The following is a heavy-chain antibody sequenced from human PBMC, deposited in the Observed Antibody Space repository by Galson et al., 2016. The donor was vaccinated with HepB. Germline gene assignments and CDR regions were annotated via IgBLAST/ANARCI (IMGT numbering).Heavy chain of an antibody. CDR2: SYHSGIT. J-gene: IGHJ3*01. Sequence: SETLSLTCVVSSGSITSDYWWTWVRQPPGKGLEWIGESYHSGITNFSPSLKSRVTISIDKSKDQFSLRLTSVTAADTAVYYCAKTGHTSGWGRAFEVWGQGTKVIVSS. V-gene: IGHV4-4*02. D-gene: IGHD6-19*01. CDR1: SGSITSDYW. CDR3: AKTGHTSGWGRAFEV.